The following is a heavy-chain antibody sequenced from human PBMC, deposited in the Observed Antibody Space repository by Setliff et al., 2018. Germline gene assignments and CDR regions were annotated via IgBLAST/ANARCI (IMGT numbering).Heavy chain of an antibody. CDR3: ASRRTGPGGWFDY. V-gene: IGHV4-59*12. CDR1: GGSISSYY. J-gene: IGHJ5*01. CDR2: IYYSGST. D-gene: IGHD1-26*01. Sequence: SETLSLTCTVSGGSISSYYWSWIRQPPGKGLEWIGYIYYSGSTNYNPSLKTRVTISVDTSKNQFSLTLSSVTAADTAIYYCASRRTGPGGWFDYWGQGTLVTVSS.